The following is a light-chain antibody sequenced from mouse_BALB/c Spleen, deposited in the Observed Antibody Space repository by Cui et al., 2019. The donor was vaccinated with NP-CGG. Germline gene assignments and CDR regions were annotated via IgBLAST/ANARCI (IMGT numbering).Light chain of an antibody. J-gene: IGLJ1*01. Sequence: QAVVTQESTLTQSPGETVTLTCHSSTGAVTTSNYANLVQEKPDHLFTGLIGGTNNRAPGVPARFSGSLIGDKAALTITGAQTEDEATYFCALWYSNHWVFGGGTKLTVL. CDR2: GTN. CDR1: TGAVTTSNY. CDR3: ALWYSNHWV. V-gene: IGLV1*01.